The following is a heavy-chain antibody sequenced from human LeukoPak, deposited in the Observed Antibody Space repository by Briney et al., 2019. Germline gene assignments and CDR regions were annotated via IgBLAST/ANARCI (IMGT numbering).Heavy chain of an antibody. D-gene: IGHD4-17*01. J-gene: IGHJ3*02. Sequence: PGGSLRLSCAASGFSFSSYAMSWVRQAPGKGLEWVSAVSGSGESTYYADSVKDRFTISRDNSKNTLYLQMNSLRAEDTAVYYCAKSRRGYGDYVLDAFDIWGQGTMVPVSS. CDR1: GFSFSSYA. CDR2: VSGSGEST. CDR3: AKSRRGYGDYVLDAFDI. V-gene: IGHV3-23*01.